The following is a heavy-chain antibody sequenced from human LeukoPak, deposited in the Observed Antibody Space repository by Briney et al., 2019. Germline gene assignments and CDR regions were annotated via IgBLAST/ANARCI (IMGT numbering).Heavy chain of an antibody. CDR3: AREKRTSGSYYELAVDYYYMDV. CDR2: IYYSGST. Sequence: PSETLSLTCTVSGGSISSSSYYWGWIRQPPGKGLEWIGSIYYSGSTYYNPSLKSRVTISVDTSKNQFSLKLSSVTAADTAVYYCAREKRTSGSYYELAVDYYYMDVWGKGTTVTVSS. D-gene: IGHD1-26*01. J-gene: IGHJ6*03. CDR1: GGSISSSSYY. V-gene: IGHV4-39*07.